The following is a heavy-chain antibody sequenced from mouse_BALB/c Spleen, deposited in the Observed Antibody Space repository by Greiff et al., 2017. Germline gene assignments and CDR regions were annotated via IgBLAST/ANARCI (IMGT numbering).Heavy chain of an antibody. D-gene: IGHD2-14*01. CDR3: AREEVRRGGYYFDY. V-gene: IGHV5-6*01. Sequence: EVMLVESGGDLVKPGGSLKLSCAASGFTFSSYGMSWVRQTPDKRLEWVATISSGGSYTYYPDSVKGRFTISRDNAKNTLYLQMSSLKSEDTVMYYCAREEVRRGGYYFDYWGQGTTLTVSS. CDR1: GFTFSSYG. CDR2: ISSGGSYT. J-gene: IGHJ2*01.